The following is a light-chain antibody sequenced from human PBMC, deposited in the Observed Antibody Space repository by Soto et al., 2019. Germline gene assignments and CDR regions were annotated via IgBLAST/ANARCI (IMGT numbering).Light chain of an antibody. CDR1: SXDVGGYNY. Sequence: QSALTQPRSVSGSPGQSVTISCTGTSXDVGGYNYVSWYQQHPGKAPKLMIYDVSKRPSGVPDRFSGSKSGNTASLTISGLQAEDEADYYCCSYAGSYTLVFGGGTKVTL. CDR3: CSYAGSYTLV. CDR2: DVS. J-gene: IGLJ2*01. V-gene: IGLV2-11*01.